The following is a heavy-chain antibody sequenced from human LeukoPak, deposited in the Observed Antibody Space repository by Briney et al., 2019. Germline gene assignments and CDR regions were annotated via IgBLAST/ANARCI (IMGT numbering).Heavy chain of an antibody. D-gene: IGHD1-26*01. V-gene: IGHV3-30*04. CDR1: GFTFSSYA. Sequence: GGSLRLSCAASGFTFSSYAMHWVRQAPGKGLEWVAVISYDGSNKYYADSVKGRFTISRDNSKNTLYLQMNSLRAEDTAVYYCARDRAYLLFDYWGQGTPVTVSS. CDR3: ARDRAYLLFDY. CDR2: ISYDGSNK. J-gene: IGHJ4*02.